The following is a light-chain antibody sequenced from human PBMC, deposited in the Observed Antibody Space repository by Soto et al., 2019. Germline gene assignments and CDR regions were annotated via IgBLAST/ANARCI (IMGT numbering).Light chain of an antibody. CDR1: QSVSSSY. J-gene: IGKJ5*01. V-gene: IGKV3-20*01. CDR2: AAS. CDR3: QQYDNWPPIT. Sequence: EIVLTQSPGTLSLSPGERATLSCRASQSVSSSYLVWHQQKPGQAPRLLIYAASRRATGIPDRFSGSGSGTEFTLTISSLQSEDFAVYYCQQYDNWPPITFGQGTRLEI.